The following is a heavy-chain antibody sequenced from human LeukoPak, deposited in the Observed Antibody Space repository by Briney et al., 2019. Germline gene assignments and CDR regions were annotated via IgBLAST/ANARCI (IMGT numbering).Heavy chain of an antibody. Sequence: PGGSLRPSCAASGFTFYDYAMHWVRQAPGKGLEWVSGISWNSGSIGYADSVKGRFTISRDNAKKSLDLQMNSLRGEDTALYYCAKSEIYCTNGVCSKSFDYWGQGTLVTVSS. CDR1: GFTFYDYA. CDR3: AKSEIYCTNGVCSKSFDY. J-gene: IGHJ4*02. D-gene: IGHD2-8*01. CDR2: ISWNSGSI. V-gene: IGHV3-9*01.